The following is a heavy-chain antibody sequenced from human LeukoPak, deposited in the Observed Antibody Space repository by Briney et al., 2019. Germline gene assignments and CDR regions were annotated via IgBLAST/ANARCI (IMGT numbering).Heavy chain of an antibody. V-gene: IGHV4-39*01. CDR2: IYYSGST. CDR1: GGSISSSSYY. J-gene: IGHJ4*02. CDR3: ARVSAYDYVWGSYRYPDY. D-gene: IGHD3-16*02. Sequence: SETLSLTCTVSGGSISSSSYYWGWIRQPPGKGLEWIGSIYYSGSTYYNPSLKSRVTISVDTSKNQLSLKLSSVTAADTAVYYCARVSAYDYVWGSYRYPDYWGQGTLVTVSS.